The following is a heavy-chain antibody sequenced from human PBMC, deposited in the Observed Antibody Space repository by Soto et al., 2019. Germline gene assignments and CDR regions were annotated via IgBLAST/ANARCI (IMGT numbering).Heavy chain of an antibody. CDR1: GATFSTNA. J-gene: IGHJ4*02. CDR2: SIPIFGTT. CDR3: ARSITATLIREGY. V-gene: IGHV1-69*12. Sequence: QVQLVQSGAEVKKPGSSVKVSCKASGATFSTNAFSWVRQAPGQGLEWMGGSIPIFGTTDDAEKFQGRLTIAADESASTPYMELRNMRSEDTVIYFCARSITATLIREGYWGQGTLVTVSS. D-gene: IGHD3-10*01.